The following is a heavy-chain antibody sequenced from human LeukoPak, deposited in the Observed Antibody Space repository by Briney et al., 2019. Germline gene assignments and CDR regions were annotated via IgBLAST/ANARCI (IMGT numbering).Heavy chain of an antibody. Sequence: SETLSLTCAVYGGSFSGYYWSWIRQPPGKGLEWIGEINHSGSTNYNPSLKSQVTISVDTSKNQFSLKLSSVTAADTAVYYCARVGYGYDILTGYAHDAFDIWGQGTMVTVSS. CDR3: ARVGYGYDILTGYAHDAFDI. V-gene: IGHV4-34*01. CDR2: INHSGST. CDR1: GGSFSGYY. D-gene: IGHD3-9*01. J-gene: IGHJ3*02.